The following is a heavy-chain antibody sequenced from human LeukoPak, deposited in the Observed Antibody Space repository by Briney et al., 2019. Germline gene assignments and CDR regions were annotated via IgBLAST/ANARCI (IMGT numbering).Heavy chain of an antibody. D-gene: IGHD5-18*01. CDR2: IYYSGST. CDR3: ARHGDTGMDTMTYYYYGMDV. V-gene: IGHV4-59*08. CDR1: GGSISSSY. Sequence: PSETLSLTCTVSGGSISSSYWSWIRQPPGKELEWIGYIYYSGSTNYNPSLKSRVTISVDTSKNQFSLRVTSVSAADTAVYYCARHGDTGMDTMTYYYYGMDVWGQGTTVTVSS. J-gene: IGHJ6*02.